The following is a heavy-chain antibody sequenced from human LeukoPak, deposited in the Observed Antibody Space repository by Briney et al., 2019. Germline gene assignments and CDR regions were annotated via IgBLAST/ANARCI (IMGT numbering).Heavy chain of an antibody. D-gene: IGHD5-24*01. CDR2: INHSGST. V-gene: IGHV4-34*01. J-gene: IGHJ5*02. Sequence: SETLPLTCAVYGGSFSGYYWSWIRQPPGKGLEWIGEINHSGSTNYNPSLKSRVTISVDTSKNQFSLKLSSVTAADTAVYYCARLKRRATITFWFDPWGQGTLVTVSS. CDR3: ARLKRRATITFWFDP. CDR1: GGSFSGYY.